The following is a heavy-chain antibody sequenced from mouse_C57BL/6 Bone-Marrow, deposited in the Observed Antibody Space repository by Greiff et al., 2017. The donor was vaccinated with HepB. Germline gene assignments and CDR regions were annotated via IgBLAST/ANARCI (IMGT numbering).Heavy chain of an antibody. CDR3: ARRDYGNNYYAMDY. V-gene: IGHV1-81*01. D-gene: IGHD2-1*01. Sequence: QVQLQQSGAELARPGASVKLSCKASGYTFTSYGISWVKQRTGQGLEWIGEIYPRSGNTYYNEKFKGKATLTADKSSSTAYMELRSLTSEDSAVYFCARRDYGNNYYAMDYWGQGTSVTVSS. CDR2: IYPRSGNT. J-gene: IGHJ4*01. CDR1: GYTFTSYG.